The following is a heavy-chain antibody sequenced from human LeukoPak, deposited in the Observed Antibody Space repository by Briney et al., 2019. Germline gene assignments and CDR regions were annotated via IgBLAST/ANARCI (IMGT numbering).Heavy chain of an antibody. Sequence: GGSLRLSCAASGFTFSSYAMSWVRQAPGKGLEWVSVIYSGGSTYYADSVKGRFTISRDNSKNTLYLQMNSLRAEDTAVYYCARFSGSYLFAFDIWGQGTMVTVSS. J-gene: IGHJ3*02. CDR3: ARFSGSYLFAFDI. D-gene: IGHD1-26*01. V-gene: IGHV3-66*01. CDR2: IYSGGST. CDR1: GFTFSSYA.